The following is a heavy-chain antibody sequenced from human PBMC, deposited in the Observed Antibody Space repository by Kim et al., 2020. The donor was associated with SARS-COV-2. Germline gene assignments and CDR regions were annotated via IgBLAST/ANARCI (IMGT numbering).Heavy chain of an antibody. Sequence: NDYAVSVKSRITINPDTSKNQFSLQLNSVTPEDTAVYYCARDAIAAACDYWGQGTLVTVSS. CDR3: ARDAIAAACDY. D-gene: IGHD6-13*01. V-gene: IGHV6-1*01. CDR2: N. J-gene: IGHJ4*02.